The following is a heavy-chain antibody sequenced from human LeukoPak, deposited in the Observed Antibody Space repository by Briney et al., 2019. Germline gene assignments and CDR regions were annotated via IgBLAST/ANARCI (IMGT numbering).Heavy chain of an antibody. CDR3: AKGPMVRGVIPGTDY. CDR1: GFTFSSYA. J-gene: IGHJ4*02. V-gene: IGHV3-23*01. CDR2: ISGNGGST. D-gene: IGHD3-10*01. Sequence: SGGSLRLSCAASGFTFSSYAMSWVRQAPGKGVEGVSVISGNGGSTYYADSVQGRFTISRDNSKNTLYLQVNSLRAEDTAVYYCAKGPMVRGVIPGTDYWGRGTLVTVSS.